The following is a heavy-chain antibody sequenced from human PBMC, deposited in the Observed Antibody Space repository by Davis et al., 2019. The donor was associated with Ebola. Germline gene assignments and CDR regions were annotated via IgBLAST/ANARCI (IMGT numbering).Heavy chain of an antibody. Sequence: GESLKISCAASGFTFSTYAMSWVRQAPGKGLEWVSGISRSVGSTHYADSVKGRFTISRDNSKNTLYLQMNSLRAEDTAVYYCAKDLDYDSSGPHFDYWGQGTLVTVSS. D-gene: IGHD3-22*01. V-gene: IGHV3-23*01. CDR2: ISRSVGST. CDR3: AKDLDYDSSGPHFDY. J-gene: IGHJ4*02. CDR1: GFTFSTYA.